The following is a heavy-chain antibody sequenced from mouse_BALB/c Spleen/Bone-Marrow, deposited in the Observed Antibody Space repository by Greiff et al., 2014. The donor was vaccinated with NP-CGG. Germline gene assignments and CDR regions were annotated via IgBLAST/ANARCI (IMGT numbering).Heavy chain of an antibody. J-gene: IGHJ1*01. V-gene: IGHV1S130*01. D-gene: IGHD2-1*01. CDR3: ARENIYGNYLWYFDV. Sequence: VQLQQSGSVLVRPGASVKLSCKASGYTFTSSWMHWAKQRPGQGLEWIGEIHPNSGNTNYNEKFKGKATLTVDTSSSTAYVDLSSLTSEDSAVYYCARENIYGNYLWYFDVWGAGTTVTVSS. CDR1: GYTFTSSW. CDR2: IHPNSGNT.